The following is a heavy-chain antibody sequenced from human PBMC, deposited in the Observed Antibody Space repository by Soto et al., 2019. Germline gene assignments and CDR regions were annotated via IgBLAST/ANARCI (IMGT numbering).Heavy chain of an antibody. J-gene: IGHJ3*02. V-gene: IGHV3-23*01. CDR2: ISGSGGSST. Sequence: EVQLLESGGGLVQPGGSLRLSCAASGFTFSSYAMSWVRQAPGKGLEWVSAISGSGGSSTYYADSVKGRFSTSRDNSRNTLHLQMSSLTAEDTAIYYCAKSTLTEAYYTDSSRAFDIWGQGTLVTVSS. CDR1: GFTFSSYA. D-gene: IGHD3-22*01. CDR3: AKSTLTEAYYTDSSRAFDI.